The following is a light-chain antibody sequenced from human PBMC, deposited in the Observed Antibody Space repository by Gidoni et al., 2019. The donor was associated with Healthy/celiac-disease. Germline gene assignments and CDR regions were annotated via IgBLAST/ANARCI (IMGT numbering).Light chain of an antibody. Sequence: QSVLTQPPSVSGAPGQRVTIACTGSSSNIGAGYDVHWYQQLPGTAPNLLLYGNSNRPSGVPDRFSGSKSVTSASLAITVLQAEDEADYYCQSYDSSLSGPVFGGGTKLTVL. CDR3: QSYDSSLSGPV. V-gene: IGLV1-40*01. CDR2: GNS. CDR1: SSNIGAGYD. J-gene: IGLJ2*01.